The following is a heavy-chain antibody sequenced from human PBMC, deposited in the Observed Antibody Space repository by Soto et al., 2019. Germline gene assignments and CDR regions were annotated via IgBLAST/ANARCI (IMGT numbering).Heavy chain of an antibody. D-gene: IGHD1-1*01. CDR1: GFTFSSYG. CDR3: ARDGDMTGIYGMDV. CDR2: IWYDGSNK. Sequence: QVQLVESGGGVVQPGRSLRLSCAASGFTFSSYGMHWVRQAPGKGLEWVAVIWYDGSNKYYADSVKGRFTISRDNSKNTLYLQMNSLRAEDTAVYYCARDGDMTGIYGMDVWGQGTTVTVSS. J-gene: IGHJ6*02. V-gene: IGHV3-33*01.